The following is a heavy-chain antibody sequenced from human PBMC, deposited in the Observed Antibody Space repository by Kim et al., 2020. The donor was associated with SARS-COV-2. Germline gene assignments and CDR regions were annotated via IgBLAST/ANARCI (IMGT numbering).Heavy chain of an antibody. CDR3: ARRVNTTAAGTMGFDY. V-gene: IGHV4-34*01. Sequence: SLKGRVTIPVDTSKNQFSLKLSSVTAADTAVYYCARRVNTTAAGTMGFDYWGQGTLVTVSS. D-gene: IGHD6-13*01. J-gene: IGHJ4*02.